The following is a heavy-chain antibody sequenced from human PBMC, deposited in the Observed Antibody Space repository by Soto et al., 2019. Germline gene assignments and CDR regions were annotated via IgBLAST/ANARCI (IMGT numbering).Heavy chain of an antibody. CDR3: ARGRGGTYDAGDI. J-gene: IGHJ3*02. D-gene: IGHD1-26*01. V-gene: IGHV4-59*01. CDR1: SGSIGTYF. Sequence: QVQLRESGPGLVKPSETLSLTCTVSSGSIGTYFWCWIRQPPGKGLEWIGYIYYSGTTNYNPSLKSRVTILLYTPKNQFSLRLSSVTAADTAVYYCARGRGGTYDAGDIWGQGTLVPVSS. CDR2: IYYSGTT.